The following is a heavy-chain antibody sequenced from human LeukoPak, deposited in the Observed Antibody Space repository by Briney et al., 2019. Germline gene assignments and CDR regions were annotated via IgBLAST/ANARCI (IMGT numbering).Heavy chain of an antibody. CDR1: GFTFGDYA. CDR2: IRSKAYGGTT. J-gene: IGHJ4*02. CDR3: TRASPPLGCAHY. V-gene: IGHV3-49*03. Sequence: GGSLRLSCTASGFTFGDYAMSWFRQAPGKGLKWVGFIRSKAYGGTTEYAASVKGRFTISRDDSKSIAYLQMNSLKTEDTAVYYCTRASPPLGCAHYWGQGTLVTVSS.